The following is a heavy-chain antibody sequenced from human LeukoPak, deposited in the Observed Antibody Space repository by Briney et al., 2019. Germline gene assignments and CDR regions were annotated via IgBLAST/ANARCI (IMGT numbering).Heavy chain of an antibody. D-gene: IGHD6-6*01. V-gene: IGHV3-64*04. CDR1: GFTFSTYV. J-gene: IGHJ5*02. CDR3: AIVVAARQGTIDP. CDR2: ISSNGDNT. Sequence: GSLRLSCSVSGFTFSTYVMHWVRQAPGKGLEYVSAISSNGDNTYYADSVKGRFTISRDNSKSTLYVQMNSLRAEDTAVYYCAIVVAARQGTIDPWGQGTLVTISS.